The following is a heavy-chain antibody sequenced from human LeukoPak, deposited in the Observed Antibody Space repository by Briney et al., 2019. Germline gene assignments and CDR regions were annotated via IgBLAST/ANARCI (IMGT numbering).Heavy chain of an antibody. D-gene: IGHD1-26*01. Sequence: SETLSLTCTVSGGSISSGGYYWSWIRQHPGKGLEWIGYIYYNGNTYYNPSLKSRVTISVDTSKNQFSLKLSSVTAADTAVYYCAREGATTYIDYWGQGTLVTVSS. CDR1: GGSISSGGYY. CDR3: AREGATTYIDY. J-gene: IGHJ4*02. CDR2: IYYNGNT. V-gene: IGHV4-31*03.